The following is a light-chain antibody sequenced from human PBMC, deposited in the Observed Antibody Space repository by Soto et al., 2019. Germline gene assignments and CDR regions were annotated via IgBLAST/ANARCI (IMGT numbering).Light chain of an antibody. CDR3: QSYDSSLTVV. Sequence: QSVLTQPPSVSGAPGQRVTISCTGSSSNIGAGYDVHWYQQVPGTAPKLLSYGNINRHYGGPDRFSGSKSGTSASLAITGRQADDETEYYCQSYDSSLTVVFGGGTKLTVL. CDR2: GNI. CDR1: SSNIGAGYD. J-gene: IGLJ2*01. V-gene: IGLV1-40*01.